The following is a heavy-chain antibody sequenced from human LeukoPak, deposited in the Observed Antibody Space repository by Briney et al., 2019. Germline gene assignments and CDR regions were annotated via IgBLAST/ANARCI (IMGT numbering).Heavy chain of an antibody. D-gene: IGHD6-13*01. CDR1: GFTFSSYA. CDR3: ARDPSGGSSIWLNVDDP. V-gene: IGHV3-21*01. CDR2: ISSSSSYI. J-gene: IGHJ5*02. Sequence: GGSLRLSCAASGFTFSSYAMSWVRQAPGKGLEWVSSISSSSSYIYYADSVKGRFTISRDNAKNSLYLQMNSLRAEDTAVYYCARDPSGGSSIWLNVDDPWGQGTLVTVSS.